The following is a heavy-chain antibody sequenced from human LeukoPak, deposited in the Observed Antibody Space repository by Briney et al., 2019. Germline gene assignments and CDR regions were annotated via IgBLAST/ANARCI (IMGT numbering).Heavy chain of an antibody. CDR2: FDPEDGET. CDR3: ATSIRGYFYFDY. CDR1: GYTLTELS. Sequence: ASVKVSCKVSGYTLTELSMHWVRQAPGKGREGRGGFDPEDGETIYAQKFQGRVTMTEDTSTDTPYMELSSLRSEDTPVYYCATSIRGYFYFDYWGQGTLVTVSS. D-gene: IGHD3-22*01. V-gene: IGHV1-24*01. J-gene: IGHJ4*02.